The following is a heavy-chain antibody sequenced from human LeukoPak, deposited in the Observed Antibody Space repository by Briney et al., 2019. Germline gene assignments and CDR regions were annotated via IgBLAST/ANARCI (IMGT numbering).Heavy chain of an antibody. J-gene: IGHJ6*03. CDR2: IYTSGST. CDR3: ARLSHRLQQLVPGYYYYYYMDV. Sequence: PSETLSLTCTVSGYSISSGYYWGWIRQPPGKGLEWIGRIYTSGSTNYNPSLKSRVTISVDTSKNQFSLKLSSVTAADTAVYYCARLSHRLQQLVPGYYYYYYMDVWGKGTTVTISS. D-gene: IGHD6-13*01. V-gene: IGHV4-38-2*02. CDR1: GYSISSGYY.